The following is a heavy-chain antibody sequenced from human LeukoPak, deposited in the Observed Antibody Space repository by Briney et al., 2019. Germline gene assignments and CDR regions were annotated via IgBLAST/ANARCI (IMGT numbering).Heavy chain of an antibody. CDR1: GFTFSSYA. V-gene: IGHV3-23*01. CDR2: ISGSGGST. CDR3: AKDLGSSSWYPLYYYGMDV. J-gene: IGHJ6*02. Sequence: GSLRLSCAASGFTFSSYAMSWVRQAPGKGLEWVSAISGSGGSTYYADSVKGRFTISRDNSKNTLYLQMNSLRAEDTAVYYCAKDLGSSSWYPLYYYGMDVWGQGTTVTVSS. D-gene: IGHD6-13*01.